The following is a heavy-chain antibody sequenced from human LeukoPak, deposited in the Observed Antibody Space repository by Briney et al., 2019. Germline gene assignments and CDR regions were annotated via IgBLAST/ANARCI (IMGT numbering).Heavy chain of an antibody. V-gene: IGHV4-59*12. Sequence: SETLSLTCTVSGGSMRSFFWSWIRQPPGRGLEWLGYVHYRGTTNYNPSLKSRVTMSVDTSKNQFSLKLSSVTAADTAVYYCASLKPQTTVTTLGYWYFDLWGRGTLVTVSS. CDR1: GGSMRSFF. J-gene: IGHJ2*01. CDR3: ASLKPQTTVTTLGYWYFDL. CDR2: VHYRGTT. D-gene: IGHD4-17*01.